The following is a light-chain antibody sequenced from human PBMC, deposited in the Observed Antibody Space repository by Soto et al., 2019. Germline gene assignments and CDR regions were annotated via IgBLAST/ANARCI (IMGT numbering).Light chain of an antibody. Sequence: EIVLTQSPGSLSLSPGERATLSCRASQSVSRYLAWYQQKPGQAPRLLIYGASSRASGIPDRFSGSGSGTAFTLTISRLEPEDFAVYYCQQYNSPPRTFGQVTKVDIK. CDR3: QQYNSPPRT. J-gene: IGKJ1*01. V-gene: IGKV3-20*01. CDR2: GAS. CDR1: QSVSRY.